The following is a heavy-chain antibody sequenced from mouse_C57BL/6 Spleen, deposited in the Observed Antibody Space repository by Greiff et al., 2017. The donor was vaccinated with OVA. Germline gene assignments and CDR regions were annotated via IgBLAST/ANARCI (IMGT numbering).Heavy chain of an antibody. D-gene: IGHD1-1*01. CDR2: IYPGSGST. CDR3: ARERMYYGSSYGYFDG. V-gene: IGHV1-55*01. J-gene: IGHJ1*03. Sequence: QVQLQQSGAELVKPGASVKMSCKASGYTFTSYWITWVKQRPGQGLEWIGDIYPGSGSTNYNEKFKSKATLTVDTSSSTAYMQLSSLTSEDSAVYYCARERMYYGSSYGYFDGWGTGTTVTVAS. CDR1: GYTFTSYW.